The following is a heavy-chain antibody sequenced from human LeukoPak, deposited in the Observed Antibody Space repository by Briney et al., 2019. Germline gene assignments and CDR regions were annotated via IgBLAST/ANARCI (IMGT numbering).Heavy chain of an antibody. J-gene: IGHJ2*01. CDR2: VSGTGGTT. CDR1: GFTFSSYA. D-gene: IGHD2-21*02. V-gene: IGHV3-23*01. Sequence: GGSLTLSCVASGFTFSSYAMSWVRQVPGEGLEWVSDVSGTGGTTYYADSVMGRFTSSRDNPKNTLYLQMNSLRAEDTAIYCCAKGGDLSYWYFDLWGRGTLVTVSS. CDR3: AKGGDLSYWYFDL.